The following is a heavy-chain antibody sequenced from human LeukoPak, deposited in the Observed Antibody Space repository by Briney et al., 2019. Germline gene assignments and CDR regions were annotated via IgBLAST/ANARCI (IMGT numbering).Heavy chain of an antibody. J-gene: IGHJ1*01. Sequence: KTSETLSLTCTVSGGSISSGGYYWSWIRQHPGKGLEWIGYIYYSGSTYYNPSLKSRVTISVDTSKNQFSLKLSSVTAADTAVYYCARLSLDYYDSSGHSWESIQHWGQGTLVTVSS. CDR1: GGSISSGGYY. D-gene: IGHD3-22*01. V-gene: IGHV4-31*03. CDR2: IYYSGST. CDR3: ARLSLDYYDSSGHSWESIQH.